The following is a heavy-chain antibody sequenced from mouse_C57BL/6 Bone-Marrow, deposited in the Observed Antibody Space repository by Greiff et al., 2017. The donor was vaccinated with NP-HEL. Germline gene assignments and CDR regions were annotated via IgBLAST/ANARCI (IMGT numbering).Heavy chain of an antibody. CDR2: IHPSDSDT. J-gene: IGHJ3*01. Sequence: QVQLQQPGAELVKPGASVKVSCKASGYTFTSYWMHWVKQRPGQGLEWIGRIHPSDSDTNYNQKFKGKATLTVDKSSSTAYLQLSSLASKDSAFYYCAIDYDYDGPRFDYWGQGTLVTVSA. CDR3: AIDYDYDGPRFDY. V-gene: IGHV1-74*01. CDR1: GYTFTSYW. D-gene: IGHD2-4*01.